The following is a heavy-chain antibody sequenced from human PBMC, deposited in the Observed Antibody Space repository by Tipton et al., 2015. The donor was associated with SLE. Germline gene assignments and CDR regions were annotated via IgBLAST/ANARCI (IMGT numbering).Heavy chain of an antibody. V-gene: IGHV4-31*03. D-gene: IGHD6-13*01. CDR1: GGSISIGGYY. CDR2: IYYRGTT. CDR3: ARGVGSSSWTYFDH. J-gene: IGHJ4*02. Sequence: TLSLTCTVSGGSISIGGYYWKWFCRPPGKGPEWFGYIYYRGTTYYNPSLKSRLNISVDKSKNQFSLKLTSVTAADTAVYYCARGVGSSSWTYFDHWGQGTLVTVSS.